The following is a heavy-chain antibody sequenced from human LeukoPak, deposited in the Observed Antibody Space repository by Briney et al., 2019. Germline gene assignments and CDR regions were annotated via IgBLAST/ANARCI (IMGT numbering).Heavy chain of an antibody. J-gene: IGHJ5*02. Sequence: MTSETLSLTCTVSGGSISSYYWSWSRQPPGKGLEWIGYIYTSGSPNYNPSLKSRVTISVDTSKNQFSLRLSSVTAADTAVYYCAGSGYDWFDPWGQGTLVTVSS. D-gene: IGHD5-12*01. CDR2: IYTSGSP. CDR1: GGSISSYY. CDR3: AGSGYDWFDP. V-gene: IGHV4-4*09.